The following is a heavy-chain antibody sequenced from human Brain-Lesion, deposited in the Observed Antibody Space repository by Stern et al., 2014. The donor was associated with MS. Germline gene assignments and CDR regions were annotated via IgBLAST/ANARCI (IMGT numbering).Heavy chain of an antibody. V-gene: IGHV4-61*02. Sequence: VQLVESGPGLVKPSQTLSLTCSVSGGSLSSGSYYWNWIRQPAGKGLEWIGRIYASGSTNYSPSLQSRVFISGDTSKNHFSLKLSSVTAADAAMYYCVRETGGYTYGDTDFFDFWGQGTLVTVSS. CDR3: VRETGGYTYGDTDFFDF. D-gene: IGHD5-18*01. J-gene: IGHJ4*02. CDR1: GGSLSSGSYY. CDR2: IYASGST.